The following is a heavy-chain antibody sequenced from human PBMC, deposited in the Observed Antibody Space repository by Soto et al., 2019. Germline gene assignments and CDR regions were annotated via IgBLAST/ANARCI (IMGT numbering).Heavy chain of an antibody. J-gene: IGHJ5*02. Sequence: QVQLVQSGAEVTKPGSSVKVSCKASGGTFSSYAITWVRQAPGQGLEWMGGIIPIFGTANYAQKFQARVTITADESTSTAYMELSSVRSEDTAVYYWARDRGPSSGYYPYWFDPWGQGTLVTVSS. CDR2: IIPIFGTA. V-gene: IGHV1-69*12. CDR1: GGTFSSYA. D-gene: IGHD3-22*01. CDR3: ARDRGPSSGYYPYWFDP.